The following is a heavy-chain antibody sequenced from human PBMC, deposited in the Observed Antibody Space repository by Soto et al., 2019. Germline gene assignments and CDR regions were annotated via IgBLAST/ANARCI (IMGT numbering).Heavy chain of an antibody. CDR2: IKSKTDGGTT. CDR1: GFTFSNAW. J-gene: IGHJ4*02. Sequence: EVQLVESGGGLVKPGGSLRLSCAASGFTFSNAWMSWVRQAPGKGLEWVGRIKSKTDGGTTDYAAPVKGRFTISRDDSKNTLYLQMNSLKTEDTAVYYCTTDRMKTITVVRGGSDYWGQGTLVTVSS. V-gene: IGHV3-15*01. CDR3: TTDRMKTITVVRGGSDY. D-gene: IGHD3-10*01.